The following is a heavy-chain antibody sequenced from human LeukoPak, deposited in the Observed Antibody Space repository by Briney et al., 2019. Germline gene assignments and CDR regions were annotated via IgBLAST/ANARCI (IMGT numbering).Heavy chain of an antibody. CDR3: ARGETATFRGPYFDY. V-gene: IGHV3-72*01. CDR1: RFTFNDHY. Sequence: GGSLRLSCAASRFTFNDHYMEWLPQTPGKELVGISRARNKTNSYITEFDGSVKGRFTISRDESKNSLYWQMSSLKTEDTGVYFCARGETATFRGPYFDYWGQGTLVTVSS. J-gene: IGHJ4*02. D-gene: IGHD5-24*01. CDR2: ARNKTNSYIT.